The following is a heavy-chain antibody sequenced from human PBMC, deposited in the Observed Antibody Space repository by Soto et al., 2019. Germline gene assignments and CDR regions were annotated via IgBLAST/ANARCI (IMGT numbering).Heavy chain of an antibody. CDR1: GFTFSSYA. CDR3: AKDPVLRYFDWLFSYFDY. CDR2: ISGSGGST. V-gene: IGHV3-23*01. Sequence: GGSLRLSCAASGFTFSSYAMSWVRQAPGKGLEWVSAISGSGGSTYYADSVKGRFTISRDNSKNTLYLQMNSLRAEDTAVYYCAKDPVLRYFDWLFSYFDYWGQGTLVTVSS. J-gene: IGHJ4*02. D-gene: IGHD3-9*01.